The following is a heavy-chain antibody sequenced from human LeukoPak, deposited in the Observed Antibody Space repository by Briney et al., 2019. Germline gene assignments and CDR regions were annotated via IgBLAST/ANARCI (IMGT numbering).Heavy chain of an antibody. Sequence: GRSLRLSCAASGFTFSSYGMHWVRQAPGKGLELVAVIWYDGSNKYYADSVKGRFTISRDNSKNTLYLQMNSLRAEDTAVYYCAKAGDSSGWYDPLDYWGQGTLVTVSS. J-gene: IGHJ4*02. D-gene: IGHD6-19*01. CDR3: AKAGDSSGWYDPLDY. CDR1: GFTFSSYG. CDR2: IWYDGSNK. V-gene: IGHV3-33*06.